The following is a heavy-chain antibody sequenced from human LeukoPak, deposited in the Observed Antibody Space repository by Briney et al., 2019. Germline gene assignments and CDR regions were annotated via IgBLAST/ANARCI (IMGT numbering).Heavy chain of an antibody. Sequence: ASVKVSCKACGYTFISYGITWVRQAPGQGLEWLGWISAYNGNIDYAQKLQGRVTLTTDTSTSTAYMEVRSLRSDDTAVYYCASMSGYCPSYYFDYWGQGTLVTVSS. J-gene: IGHJ4*02. CDR1: GYTFISYG. CDR2: ISAYNGNI. CDR3: ASMSGYCPSYYFDY. D-gene: IGHD3-3*01. V-gene: IGHV1-18*01.